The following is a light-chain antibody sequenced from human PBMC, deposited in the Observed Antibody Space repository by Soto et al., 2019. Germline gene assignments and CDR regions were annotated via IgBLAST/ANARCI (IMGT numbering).Light chain of an antibody. J-gene: IGKJ5*01. CDR2: TVS. Sequence: DVVMTQSPLSLPVTLGQPASISCRSNQSLVHSDGIAYFSWFQQRPGRSPRRLIYTVSNRDSGVPARFSGSGSGTDFALKISRVEAEDVGVYYCMQGTHWPITCGQGTRLEIK. CDR1: QSLVHSDGIAY. V-gene: IGKV2-30*02. CDR3: MQGTHWPIT.